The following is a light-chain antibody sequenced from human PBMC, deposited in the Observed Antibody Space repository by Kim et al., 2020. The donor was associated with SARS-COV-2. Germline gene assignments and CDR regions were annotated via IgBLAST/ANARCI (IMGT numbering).Light chain of an antibody. CDR2: DAP. J-gene: IGKJ5*01. V-gene: IGKV3-11*01. CDR3: QQRGNWPT. CDR1: QSVKTY. Sequence: SSAGKRATLSCTASQSVKTYLAWYQHKPGQSPRLLIHDAPNRATGVPPRFSGGGSGTDFTLTISSLEPEDFAVYYCQQRGNWPTFGQGTRLEIK.